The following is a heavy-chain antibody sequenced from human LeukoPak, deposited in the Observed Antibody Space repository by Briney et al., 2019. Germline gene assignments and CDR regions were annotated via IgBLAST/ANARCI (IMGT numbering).Heavy chain of an antibody. J-gene: IGHJ4*02. Sequence: SETLSLTCTVSGGSISSGSYYWSWIRQPAGKGLEWIGRIYTSGSTSYNPSLKSRVTISVDTSKNQFSLKLSSVTAADTAVYYCARGRYYYGSGNYFDYWGQGTLVTVSS. D-gene: IGHD3-10*01. CDR3: ARGRYYYGSGNYFDY. V-gene: IGHV4-61*02. CDR1: GGSISSGSYY. CDR2: IYTSGST.